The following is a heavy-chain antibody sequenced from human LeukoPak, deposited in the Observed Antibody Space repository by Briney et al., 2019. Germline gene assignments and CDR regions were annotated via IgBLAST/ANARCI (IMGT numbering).Heavy chain of an antibody. D-gene: IGHD1-26*01. CDR2: IIPIFGTA. V-gene: IGHV1-69*06. CDR1: GGTFSSYA. Sequence: ASVKVSCKASGGTFSSYAISWVRQAPGQGLEWMGGIIPIFGTAIYAQKFQGRVTMTEDTSTDTAYMELSSLRSEDTAVYYCATEKVVGATRGGDYYYGMDVWGQGTTVTVSS. CDR3: ATEKVVGATRGGDYYYGMDV. J-gene: IGHJ6*02.